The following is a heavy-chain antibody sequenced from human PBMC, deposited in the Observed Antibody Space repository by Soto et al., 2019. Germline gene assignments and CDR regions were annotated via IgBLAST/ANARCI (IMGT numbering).Heavy chain of an antibody. V-gene: IGHV5-51*01. D-gene: IGHD4-17*01. CDR2: IYPGDSST. Sequence: GDSLKISCKGSGYSFTTYWIGWVRQMPGKGLECMGIIYPGDSSTRFSPSFQGQVTISADKSISTAYLQWSSLKASDTAMYYCARGRTTVTTSAFDIWGQGTMVTVSS. CDR1: GYSFTTYW. CDR3: ARGRTTVTTSAFDI. J-gene: IGHJ3*02.